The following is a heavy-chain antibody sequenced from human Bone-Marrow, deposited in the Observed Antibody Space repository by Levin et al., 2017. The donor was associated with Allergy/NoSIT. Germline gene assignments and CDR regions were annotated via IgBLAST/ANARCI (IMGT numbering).Heavy chain of an antibody. CDR2: ISTGGTTI. J-gene: IGHJ3*01. Sequence: PGGSLRLSCAASGFTFSSYSMNWVRQAPGKGLEWVSYISTGGTTIYYADSVKGRFTISRDNANNSLHLQMNSLRAEDTAVYYCVRYGSSSVYPYGSGESWGQGTLVTVSS. D-gene: IGHD3-10*01. CDR3: VRYGSSSVYPYGSGES. V-gene: IGHV3-48*01. CDR1: GFTFSSYS.